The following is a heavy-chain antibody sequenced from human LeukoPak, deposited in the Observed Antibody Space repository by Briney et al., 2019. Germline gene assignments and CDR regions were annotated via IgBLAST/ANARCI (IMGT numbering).Heavy chain of an antibody. CDR3: ARDDYGGIDY. Sequence: SVKGRFTISRDNAKNSLYLQMNSLRAEDTAVYYCARDDYGGIDYWGQGTLVTVSS. V-gene: IGHV3-21*01. J-gene: IGHJ4*02. D-gene: IGHD4-17*01.